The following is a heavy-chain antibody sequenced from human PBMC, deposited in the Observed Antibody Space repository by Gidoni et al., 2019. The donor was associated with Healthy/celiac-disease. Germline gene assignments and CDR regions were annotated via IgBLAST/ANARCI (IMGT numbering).Heavy chain of an antibody. CDR1: GYTFTRYD. CDR2: MNPNSGNT. J-gene: IGHJ6*02. D-gene: IGHD1-20*01. Sequence: QVQLVQSGAEVKKPGASVKVSCKASGYTFTRYDINWVRQATGQGLEWMGWMNPNSGNTGYAQKFQGRVTMTRNTSISTAYMELSSLRSEDTAVYYCARFSNWKYYYYYGMDVWGQGTTVTVSS. CDR3: ARFSNWKYYYYYGMDV. V-gene: IGHV1-8*01.